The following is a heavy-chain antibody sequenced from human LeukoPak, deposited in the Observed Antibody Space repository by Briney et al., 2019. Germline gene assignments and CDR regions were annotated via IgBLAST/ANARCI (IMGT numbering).Heavy chain of an antibody. CDR3: ARPVRGVPYYFDY. V-gene: IGHV3-53*01. J-gene: IGHJ4*02. Sequence: GGSLRLSCAASGFTVSSNYMSWVRQAPGKGLEWVSVIYSGGSTYYADSVKGRFTISRDNSKNTLYLQMNSLRAEDTAVYYCARPVRGVPYYFDYWGQGTLVTVSS. D-gene: IGHD3-10*01. CDR1: GFTVSSNY. CDR2: IYSGGST.